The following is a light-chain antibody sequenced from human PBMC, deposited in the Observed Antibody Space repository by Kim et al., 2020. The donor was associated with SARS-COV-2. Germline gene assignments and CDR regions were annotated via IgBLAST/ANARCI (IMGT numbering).Light chain of an antibody. V-gene: IGLV1-47*01. CDR1: SSNIGSNF. Sequence: QSVLTQPPSASGTPGQRVTISCSGSSSNIGSNFVYWYQQLPGMAPKLLMYTNNQRPSGVFDRFSDSKSGTSASLAISGLRSEDEADYYCAAWDDSLSVWVFGGGTKVTVL. CDR2: TNN. J-gene: IGLJ3*02. CDR3: AAWDDSLSVWV.